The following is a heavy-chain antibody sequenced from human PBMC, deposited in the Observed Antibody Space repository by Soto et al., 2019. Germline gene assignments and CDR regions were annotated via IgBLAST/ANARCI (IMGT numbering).Heavy chain of an antibody. V-gene: IGHV2-5*02. CDR2: IYCDDDK. J-gene: IGHJ4*02. CDR1: GFSLSSTRVA. Sequence: QITLKESGPTLVKPTQTLTLTCTFSGFSLSSTRVAVGWIRQPPGKALEWLALIYCDDDKRYSQFLKSRLTIXTXTSKNQVVLTMTNMYPVETATYYCAHSVVAGLGYYFDYWGQGTLVTVSS. CDR3: AHSVVAGLGYYFDY. D-gene: IGHD6-19*01.